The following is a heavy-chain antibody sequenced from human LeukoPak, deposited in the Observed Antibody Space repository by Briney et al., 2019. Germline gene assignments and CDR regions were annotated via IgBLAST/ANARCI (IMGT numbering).Heavy chain of an antibody. CDR3: XXGDFYGSGRDYYYYMDV. CDR1: GFTFSKYG. V-gene: IGHV3-23*01. J-gene: IGHJ6*03. D-gene: IGHD3-10*01. Sequence: GGSLRLSCAASGFTFSKYGMSWVRQAPGKGLEWVSAISGSGGRTYYADSVKGRFTISRDNSKNTLCLQMNSLRAEDTAVYNXXXGDFYGSGRDYYYYMDVWGKGTTVTVSS. CDR2: ISGSGGRT.